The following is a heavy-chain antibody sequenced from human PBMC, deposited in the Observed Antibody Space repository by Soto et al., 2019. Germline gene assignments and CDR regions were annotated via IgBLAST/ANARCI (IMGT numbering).Heavy chain of an antibody. CDR2: IKQDGSQK. CDR1: GFTLSSYW. V-gene: IGHV3-7*01. Sequence: EVQLVESGAGLVQPGGSLRLSCAASGFTLSSYWMNWVRLAPGKGLEWVANIKQDGSQKNYVDSVKGRFTISRDNAKNSLYLQMSSLRAEDTAVYYCMTSVTTHDYWGQGTLVTVSS. D-gene: IGHD4-17*01. CDR3: MTSVTTHDY. J-gene: IGHJ4*02.